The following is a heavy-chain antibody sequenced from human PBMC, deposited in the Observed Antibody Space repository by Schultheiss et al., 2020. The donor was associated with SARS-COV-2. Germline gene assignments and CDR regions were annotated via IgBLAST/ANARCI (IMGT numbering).Heavy chain of an antibody. J-gene: IGHJ6*03. D-gene: IGHD2-2*01. Sequence: GGSLRLSCAASGFTFSSYGMHWVRQAPGKGLEWVAVIWYDGSNKYYADSVKGRFTISRDNAKNSLYLQMNSLRAEDTAVYYCARDIVVVPAATSGYMDVWGKGTTVTVSS. CDR2: IWYDGSNK. CDR1: GFTFSSYG. V-gene: IGHV3-33*01. CDR3: ARDIVVVPAATSGYMDV.